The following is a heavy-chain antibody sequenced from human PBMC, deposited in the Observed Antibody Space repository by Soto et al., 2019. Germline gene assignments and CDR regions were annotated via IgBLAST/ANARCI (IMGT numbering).Heavy chain of an antibody. CDR3: ARELSYYDSSGYPDYYYYYYGMDV. J-gene: IGHJ6*02. V-gene: IGHV3-48*01. D-gene: IGHD3-22*01. Sequence: GGSLRLSCAASGFTFSSYSMNWVRQAPGKGLEWVSYISSSSSTIYYADSVKGRFTISRDNAKNSLYLQMNSLRAEDTAVYYCARELSYYDSSGYPDYYYYYYGMDVWGQGTTVTVSS. CDR2: ISSSSSTI. CDR1: GFTFSSYS.